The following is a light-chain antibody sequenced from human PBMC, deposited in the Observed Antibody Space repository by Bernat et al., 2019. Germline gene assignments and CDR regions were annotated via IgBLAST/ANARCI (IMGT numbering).Light chain of an antibody. Sequence: QSVLTQPPSVSGAPGQRVTISCTGSSSNIGAGYDVHWYQQLPGTAPKLLIYGNTNRPSGVPDRFSGSKSGTSISLAITGLQAEDEADYYCQSYDSSLNGWVFGGGTKLTVL. CDR3: QSYDSSLNGWV. V-gene: IGLV1-40*01. CDR1: SSNIGAGYD. CDR2: GNT. J-gene: IGLJ3*02.